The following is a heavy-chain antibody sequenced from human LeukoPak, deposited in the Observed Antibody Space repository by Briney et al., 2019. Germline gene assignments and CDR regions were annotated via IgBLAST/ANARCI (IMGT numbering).Heavy chain of an antibody. CDR1: GYTFTSYY. CDR3: ARQSVTAKSFDY. J-gene: IGHJ4*02. CDR2: INPSGGST. V-gene: IGHV1-46*01. D-gene: IGHD1-14*01. Sequence: ASVKVSCKASGYTFTSYYMLWVRQAPGQGLEWMGIINPSGGSTSYAQKFQGRVTMTRDTSTSTVYMELSSLRSEDTAVYYCARQSVTAKSFDYWGQGTLVTVSS.